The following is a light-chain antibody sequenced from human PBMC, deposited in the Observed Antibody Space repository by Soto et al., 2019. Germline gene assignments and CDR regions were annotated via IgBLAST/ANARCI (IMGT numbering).Light chain of an antibody. CDR2: DAS. Sequence: EIVLTQSPATLSLSPGERATLSCRASQSVSSYLAWYQQKTGQAPRLLIYDASNRATGIPARFSGSGSGTDFTLTISSLVPEDFAVYYCQQRSSWPSYTFGQGTKLEIK. J-gene: IGKJ2*01. CDR3: QQRSSWPSYT. CDR1: QSVSSY. V-gene: IGKV3-11*01.